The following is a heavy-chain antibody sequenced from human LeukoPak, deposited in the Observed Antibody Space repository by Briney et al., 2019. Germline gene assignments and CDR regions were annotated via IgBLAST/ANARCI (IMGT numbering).Heavy chain of an antibody. V-gene: IGHV6-1*01. D-gene: IGHD3-10*01. J-gene: IGHJ6*02. CDR2: AYYRSKWYN. CDR1: GDSVSSNSAA. CDR3: ARASYYGSGPYYYYYYGMDV. Sequence: SQTPSLTCAISGDSVSSNSAAWNWIRQSPSRGLEWLGRAYYRSKWYNDYAVSVKSRITINPDTSKNQFSLQLNSVTPEDTAVYYCARASYYGSGPYYYYYYGMDVWGQGTTVTVSS.